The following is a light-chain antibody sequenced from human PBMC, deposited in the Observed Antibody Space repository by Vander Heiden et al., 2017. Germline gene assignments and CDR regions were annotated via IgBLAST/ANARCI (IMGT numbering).Light chain of an antibody. J-gene: IGLJ1*01. V-gene: IGLV3-21*02. Sequence: SYVLTQSPFQSGAPGQTATISCGGYHIGSKSVHWYQQKPGQAPVLVVYADEERPSGIPDRFSGSNSGTSASLTITGVEAGDEADYYCQVWDSKSDHLVFGPGTKVTVL. CDR3: QVWDSKSDHLV. CDR2: ADE. CDR1: HIGSKS.